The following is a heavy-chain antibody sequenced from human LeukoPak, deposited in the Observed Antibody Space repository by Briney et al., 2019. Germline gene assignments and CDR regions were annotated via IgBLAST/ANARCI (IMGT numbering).Heavy chain of an antibody. CDR1: GYTFTSYY. J-gene: IGHJ6*03. D-gene: IGHD4-23*01. CDR3: ARGHGNSLPYYYYYYMDV. V-gene: IGHV1-46*01. CDR2: IDPTGGST. Sequence: GASVRVSCKASGYTFTSYYMHWVRQAPGQGLEWMGIIDPTGGSTSYAQKFQGRVTMTRDMSTSTVYMELSSLRSEDTAVYYCARGHGNSLPYYYYYYMDVWGKGTTVTVSS.